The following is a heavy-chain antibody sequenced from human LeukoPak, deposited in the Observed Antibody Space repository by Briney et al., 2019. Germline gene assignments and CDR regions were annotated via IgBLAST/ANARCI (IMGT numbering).Heavy chain of an antibody. CDR1: GFTFSSYS. D-gene: IGHD2-2*01. CDR2: ISSASSTV. CDR3: ASGDGVFVPAAPFDY. V-gene: IGHV3-48*04. Sequence: GGSLRLSCAASGFTFSSYSMNWVRQAPGKGLEWVAFISSASSTVYYADSVKGRFTISRDNAKNSLYLQMNSLRGEDTAVYYCASGDGVFVPAAPFDYWGQGTLVTVSS. J-gene: IGHJ4*02.